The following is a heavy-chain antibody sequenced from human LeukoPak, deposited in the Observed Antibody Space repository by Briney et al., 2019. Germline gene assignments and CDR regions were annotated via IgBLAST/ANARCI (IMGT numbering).Heavy chain of an antibody. CDR1: GFTFSSYW. CDR2: IKQDGSEK. CDR3: ARVGYDFWRGYPWYFDY. V-gene: IGHV3-7*01. J-gene: IGHJ4*02. Sequence: TGESLRLSCAASGFTFSSYWMSWVRQAPRKGLDWVANIKQDGSEKYYVDSVKGRFTISRDNAKHSLYLQMNSLRAENTAVYYCARVGYDFWRGYPWYFDYWGQGTLVTVSS. D-gene: IGHD3-3*01.